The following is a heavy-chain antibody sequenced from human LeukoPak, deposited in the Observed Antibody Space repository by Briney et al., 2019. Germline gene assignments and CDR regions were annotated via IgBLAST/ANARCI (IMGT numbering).Heavy chain of an antibody. CDR1: GFTFSSYA. D-gene: IGHD6-13*01. CDR3: ARVSSSWYYLDY. CDR2: ISGSGGST. V-gene: IGHV3-23*01. J-gene: IGHJ4*02. Sequence: GGSLRLSCAASGFTFSSYAMSWVRQAPGKGLEWVSAISGSGGSTYYADSVKGRFTISRDNAKNSLSLQMNSLRAEDTAVYYCARVSSSWYYLDYWGQGTLVTVSS.